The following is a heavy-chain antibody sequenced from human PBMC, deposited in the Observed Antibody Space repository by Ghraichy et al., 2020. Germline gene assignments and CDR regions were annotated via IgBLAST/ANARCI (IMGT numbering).Heavy chain of an antibody. CDR1: TYSFTNYW. Sequence: GESLNISCKGFTYSFTNYWIAWVRQMPGKGLEWMGIIYPGDSDTRYSPSFQGQVTISADRSINTAYLQWSSLKAADTAMYYCARQNYEYCSGGFCYWFDPWGQGTLVTVSS. D-gene: IGHD2-15*01. CDR2: IYPGDSDT. V-gene: IGHV5-51*01. CDR3: ARQNYEYCSGGFCYWFDP. J-gene: IGHJ5*02.